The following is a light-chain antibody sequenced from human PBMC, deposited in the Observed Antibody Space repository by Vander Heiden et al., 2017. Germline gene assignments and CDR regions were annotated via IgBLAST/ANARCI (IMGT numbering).Light chain of an antibody. CDR1: QSISSY. CDR3: QQRYSTTTYT. J-gene: IGKJ2*01. Sequence: DIQMTQSPSSLSASVGYRVTITCRASQSISSYLNWYQQQPGKAPKLLTYAASSLQGGVPSRFSGSGCGTDFTITIISLQHEDFATYYCQQRYSTTTYTFGQGTKLEIK. CDR2: AAS. V-gene: IGKV1-39*01.